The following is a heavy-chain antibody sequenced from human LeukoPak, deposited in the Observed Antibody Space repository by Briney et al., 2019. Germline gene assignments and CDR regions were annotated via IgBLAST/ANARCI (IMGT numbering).Heavy chain of an antibody. Sequence: GGSLRLSCAASGFTFSSYSMNWVRQAPGKGLEWVSYISSSSSTIYYADSVKGRFTISRDNAKNSLYLQMNSLRAEDTAVYYCAVGDYLFRYWGQGTLVTVSS. J-gene: IGHJ4*02. CDR3: AVGDYLFRY. V-gene: IGHV3-48*04. D-gene: IGHD4-17*01. CDR2: ISSSSSTI. CDR1: GFTFSSYS.